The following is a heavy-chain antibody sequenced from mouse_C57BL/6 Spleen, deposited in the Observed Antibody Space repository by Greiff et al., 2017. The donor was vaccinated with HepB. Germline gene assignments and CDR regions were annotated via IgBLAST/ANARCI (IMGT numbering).Heavy chain of an antibody. CDR3: ARQGSLRAVVATN. D-gene: IGHD1-1*01. V-gene: IGHV1-64*01. J-gene: IGHJ2*01. Sequence: QVQLQQSGAELVKPGASVKLSCKASGYTFTSYWMHWVKQRPGQGLEWIGMIHPNSGSTNYNEKFKSKATLTVDKSSSTAYMQLSSLTSEDSAVYYCARQGSLRAVVATNWGQGTTLTVSS. CDR1: GYTFTSYW. CDR2: IHPNSGST.